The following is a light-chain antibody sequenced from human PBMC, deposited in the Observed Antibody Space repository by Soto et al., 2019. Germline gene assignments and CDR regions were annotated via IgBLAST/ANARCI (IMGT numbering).Light chain of an antibody. V-gene: IGLV2-14*01. J-gene: IGLJ1*01. CDR3: SSYTSSSTLLYV. CDR2: DVG. Sequence: QSVLTQPASVSGSPGQSITISCTRTSSDVGGYNYVSWYQQHPGKAPKLMIYDVGNRPSGVSNRFSGSKSGNTASLTISGLQAEDEADYYCSSYTSSSTLLYVFGTGTKVTVL. CDR1: SSDVGGYNY.